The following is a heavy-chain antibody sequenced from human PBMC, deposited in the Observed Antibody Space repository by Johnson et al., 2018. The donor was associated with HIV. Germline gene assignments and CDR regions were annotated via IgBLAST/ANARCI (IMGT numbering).Heavy chain of an antibody. Sequence: VQLVESGGGLVRPGGSLRVSCAASGFTFSSYGMHWVRQAPGKGLEWVAFIRYDGSNKYYADSVKGRFTISRDNSKNTLYLKMNSLRAEDTAVYYCARVPEGDDDAFDIWGQVTMVTVSS. CDR2: IRYDGSNK. CDR1: GFTFSSYG. CDR3: ARVPEGDDDAFDI. V-gene: IGHV3-30*02. D-gene: IGHD2-21*01. J-gene: IGHJ3*02.